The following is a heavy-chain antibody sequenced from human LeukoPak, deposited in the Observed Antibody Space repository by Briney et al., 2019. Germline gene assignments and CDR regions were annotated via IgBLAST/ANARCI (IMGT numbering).Heavy chain of an antibody. D-gene: IGHD3-10*01. J-gene: IGHJ5*02. CDR1: GGSVSINNYY. V-gene: IGHV4-39*01. CDR2: IYYSGST. CDR3: ARHGLVYWFDP. Sequence: SETLSLTCTVSGGSVSINNYYWAWIRQPPGKGLEWIANIYYSGSTYYNPSLRSRVTISINTSRNQFSLSLTSVTAAGTAVYYCARHGLVYWFDPWGQGTLVTVSS.